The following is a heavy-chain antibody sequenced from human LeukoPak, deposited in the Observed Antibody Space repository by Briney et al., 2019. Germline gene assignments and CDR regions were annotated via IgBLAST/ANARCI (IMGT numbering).Heavy chain of an antibody. CDR1: GGSISSSSYY. Sequence: PSETLSLTCTVSGGSISSSSYYWGWIRQPPGKGLEWIGYIYYSGSTNYNPSLKSRVTISVDTSKNQFSLKLSSVTAADTAVYYCASLRYFDPYYFDYWGQGTLVTVSS. CDR3: ASLRYFDPYYFDY. D-gene: IGHD3-9*01. CDR2: IYYSGST. J-gene: IGHJ4*02. V-gene: IGHV4-61*05.